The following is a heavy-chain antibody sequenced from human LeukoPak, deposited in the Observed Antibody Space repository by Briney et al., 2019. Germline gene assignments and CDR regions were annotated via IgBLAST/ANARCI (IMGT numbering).Heavy chain of an antibody. D-gene: IGHD6-19*01. J-gene: IGHJ1*01. CDR2: INPNSGGT. CDR3: ATQATSGWHFS. CDR1: GYTLTELS. V-gene: IGHV1-2*02. Sequence: ASVKVSCKVSGYTLTELSIHWVRQAPGQGPEWMGWINPNSGGTNYAQKFQGRVTMTRDTSLSTVYMELSRLRSDDTAVYYCATQATSGWHFSWGQGTLVTVSS.